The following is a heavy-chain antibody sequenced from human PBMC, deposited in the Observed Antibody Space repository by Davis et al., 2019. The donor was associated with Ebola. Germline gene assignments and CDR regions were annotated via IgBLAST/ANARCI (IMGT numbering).Heavy chain of an antibody. Sequence: PSETLSLTCTVSGGSISRGGSYWSWVRQVPGKGLEWIGYTYYSGSTYYNPSLKSRVTIALDTSKNQFSLQLSSVTAADTAVYYCARDISTTISAFDIWGQGTMVTVSS. CDR2: TYYSGST. CDR1: GGSISRGGSY. D-gene: IGHD2/OR15-2a*01. J-gene: IGHJ3*02. CDR3: ARDISTTISAFDI. V-gene: IGHV4-31*03.